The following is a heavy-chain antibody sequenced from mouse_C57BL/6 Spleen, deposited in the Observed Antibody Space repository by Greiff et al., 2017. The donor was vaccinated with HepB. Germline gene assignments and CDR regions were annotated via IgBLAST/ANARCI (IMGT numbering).Heavy chain of an antibody. CDR1: GFTFSDYY. D-gene: IGHD1-1*01. Sequence: EVNLVESEGGLVQPGSSMKLSCTASGFTFSDYYMAWVRQVPEKGLEWVANINYDGSSTYYLDSLKSRFIISRDNAKNILYLQMSSLKSEDTATYYCARDRDYGSSYVYWYFDVWGTGTTVTVSS. CDR3: ARDRDYGSSYVYWYFDV. CDR2: INYDGSST. J-gene: IGHJ1*03. V-gene: IGHV5-16*01.